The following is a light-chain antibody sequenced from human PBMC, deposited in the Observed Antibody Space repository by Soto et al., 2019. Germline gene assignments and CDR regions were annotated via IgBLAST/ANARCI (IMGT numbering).Light chain of an antibody. Sequence: QSALTQPRSVSGSPGQSVTISCTGTSXXVGDYNYVSWYQQRPGKAPKFMIYDVSRRPSGVPDRFSGSKSGNTASLTISGXXXXXXXXXXCXSYAGSYTWVFGGGTKLTVL. CDR3: XSYAGSYTWV. V-gene: IGLV2-11*01. CDR1: SXXVGDYNY. CDR2: DVS. J-gene: IGLJ3*02.